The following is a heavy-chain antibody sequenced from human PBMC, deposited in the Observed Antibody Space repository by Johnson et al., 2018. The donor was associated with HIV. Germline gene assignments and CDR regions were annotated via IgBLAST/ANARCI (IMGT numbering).Heavy chain of an antibody. CDR2: IGPGGDT. CDR3: ARGAGYNVWSGYYAGRNAFDI. V-gene: IGHV3-13*01. J-gene: IGHJ3*02. CDR1: RFTFSSND. D-gene: IGHD3-3*01. Sequence: VQLVESGGGLVQPGGSLRLSCAASRFTFSSNDMHWVRQATGKGLEWVSTIGPGGDTYYPGSVKGRFTISREHAKNSLYLQMNSLRAGDTAVYYCARGAGYNVWSGYYAGRNAFDIWGQGTMVTVSS.